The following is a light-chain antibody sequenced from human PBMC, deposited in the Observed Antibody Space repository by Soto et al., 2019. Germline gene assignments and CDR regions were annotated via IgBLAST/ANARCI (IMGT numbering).Light chain of an antibody. J-gene: IGKJ4*01. CDR2: AAS. CDR1: QGISSY. Sequence: IQFTQPPSFLSASVGDRVTITCRASQGISSYLAGYQQTPGKAPKLLIYAASTLQSGVPSRFSGSGSGTEFTLTISSLQPEDFATYYCQQLKSYPLTFGGGTKVDIK. CDR3: QQLKSYPLT. V-gene: IGKV1-9*01.